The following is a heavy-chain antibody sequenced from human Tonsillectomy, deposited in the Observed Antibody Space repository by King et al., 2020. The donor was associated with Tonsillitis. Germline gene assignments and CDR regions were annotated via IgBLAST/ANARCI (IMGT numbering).Heavy chain of an antibody. CDR1: GFTFSDYY. CDR2: ISSSGSTI. D-gene: IGHD6-19*01. V-gene: IGHV3-11*01. J-gene: IGHJ4*02. CDR3: AQMEEGSGWAYYFDY. Sequence: VQLVESGGGLGKPGGSLRLSCAASGFTFSDYYMSWIRQAPGKGREWVSYISSSGSTIYYADSGKGRFTISRDNAKNSLYLQMNSLRAEDTAVYYCAQMEEGSGWAYYFDYWGQGTLVTVSS.